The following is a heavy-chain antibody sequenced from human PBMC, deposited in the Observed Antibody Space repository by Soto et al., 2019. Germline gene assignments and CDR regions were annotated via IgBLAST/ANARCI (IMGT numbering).Heavy chain of an antibody. D-gene: IGHD2-2*01. Sequence: SVKVSCKASGGTFSSYAISWVRQAPGQGLEWMGGIIPIFGTANYAQKFQGRVTITADESTSTAYMELSSLRSEDTAVYYCARSPLGIVLVPAAIDYWGQGTLVTVSS. CDR3: ARSPLGIVLVPAAIDY. CDR1: GGTFSSYA. J-gene: IGHJ4*02. V-gene: IGHV1-69*13. CDR2: IIPIFGTA.